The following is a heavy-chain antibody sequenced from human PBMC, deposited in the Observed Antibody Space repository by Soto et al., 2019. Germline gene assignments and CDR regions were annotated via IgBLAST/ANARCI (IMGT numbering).Heavy chain of an antibody. D-gene: IGHD4-17*01. CDR1: GGFVDSGGYY. CDR3: AIPEGDPRHFGDYGRSGWGAFDI. CDR2: MRYSGSS. V-gene: IGHV4-31*03. Sequence: QVQLQESGPGLVKPSRTLTLTCTVSGGFVDSGGYYWTWIRHLPGKGLEWIGYMRYSGSSYYNPSLESRVTMSFDTSKNISYLKLSSVTAADAAVYYCAIPEGDPRHFGDYGRSGWGAFDIRGQGTMVTVSS. J-gene: IGHJ3*02.